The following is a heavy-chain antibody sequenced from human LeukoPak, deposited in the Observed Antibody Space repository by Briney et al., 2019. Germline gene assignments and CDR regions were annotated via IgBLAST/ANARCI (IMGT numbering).Heavy chain of an antibody. CDR2: IYYSVTT. CDR1: GGSISSSDYY. Sequence: SETLSLTCTVSGGSISSSDYYWGWIRQPPGKGLEWIGSIYYSVTTYYNPSLKSRVTISVDTSKNQFSLKLSSVTAADTAVYYCARTTEGYCRGRSCYSYYYYMDVWGKGTTVTVSS. D-gene: IGHD2-15*01. CDR3: ARTTEGYCRGRSCYSYYYYMDV. V-gene: IGHV4-39*07. J-gene: IGHJ6*03.